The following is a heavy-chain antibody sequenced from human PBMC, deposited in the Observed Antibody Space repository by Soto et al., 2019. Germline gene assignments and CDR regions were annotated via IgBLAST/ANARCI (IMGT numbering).Heavy chain of an antibody. V-gene: IGHV4-4*02. CDR2: IFPSGTT. J-gene: IGHJ4*02. Sequence: SETLSLTCAVSGGSLSSSNWWTWVRQSPGKGLEWIGEIFPSGTTNHNPSLKTRVTISLDKSKNEFSLKLTSMTAADTVVYYCARAAAAFDSWGQGTLVTVSS. CDR3: ARAAAAFDS. CDR1: GGSLSSSNW. D-gene: IGHD6-13*01.